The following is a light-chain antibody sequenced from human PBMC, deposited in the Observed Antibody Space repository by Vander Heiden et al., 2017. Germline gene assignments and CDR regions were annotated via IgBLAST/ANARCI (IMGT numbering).Light chain of an antibody. J-gene: IGKJ2*03. CDR1: QSVRSSY. V-gene: IGKV3-20*01. CDR3: QQYGSTPMYS. CDR2: GAS. Sequence: EIVLTQSPGTLSLSPGERATLSCRASQSVRSSYLAWYQQKPGQSPRLLIYGASSRATGIPDRFSSSGSGTDFTLTISRLEPEDVAVDYCQQYGSTPMYSFGQGTKLEIK.